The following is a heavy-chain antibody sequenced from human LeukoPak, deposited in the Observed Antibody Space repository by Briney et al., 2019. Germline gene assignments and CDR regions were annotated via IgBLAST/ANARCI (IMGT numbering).Heavy chain of an antibody. CDR3: ARVDSRTAQFDY. D-gene: IGHD6-13*01. V-gene: IGHV3-66*01. CDR2: IYSGGST. Sequence: GGSLRLSCAVSGFNVSSNYLDWVRQAPGKGPEWVSVIYSGGSTYYADSVKGRFTISRDNSKNTLYLQMNSLKAEDTAVYHCARVDSRTAQFDYWGQGTLVTVSS. CDR1: GFNVSSNY. J-gene: IGHJ4*02.